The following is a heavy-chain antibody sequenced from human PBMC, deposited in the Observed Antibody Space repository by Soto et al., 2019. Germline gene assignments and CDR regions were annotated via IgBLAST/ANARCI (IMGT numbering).Heavy chain of an antibody. CDR2: ISSYNGDT. J-gene: IGHJ6*02. V-gene: IGHV1-18*01. CDR3: ARESVALYCYYGMVV. Sequence: QVQLVQSGAEVKKPGASVKVSCKASGYTFTRSGISWVRQAPGQGPEWMGWISSYNGDTNYAQTLQGRVTMTTDTSTSTAYMELRSLRSDDTAFDYWARESVALYCYYGMVVWGQGTPVTVSS. D-gene: IGHD5-12*01. CDR1: GYTFTRSG.